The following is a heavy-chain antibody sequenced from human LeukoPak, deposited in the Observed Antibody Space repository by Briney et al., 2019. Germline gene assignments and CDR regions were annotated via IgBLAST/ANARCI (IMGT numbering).Heavy chain of an antibody. J-gene: IGHJ4*02. Sequence: SETLSLTCTVSGGSISTFHWSWIRQPPGKGLEWIGYIYHSGTTNYNPSLKSRVTISVDTSKNQFSLKLNSVTAADTAVYYCARGPPVVYDVLTGYYRFDYWGQGTLVTVSS. CDR3: ARGPPVVYDVLTGYYRFDY. CDR1: GGSISTFH. V-gene: IGHV4-59*12. D-gene: IGHD3-9*01. CDR2: IYHSGTT.